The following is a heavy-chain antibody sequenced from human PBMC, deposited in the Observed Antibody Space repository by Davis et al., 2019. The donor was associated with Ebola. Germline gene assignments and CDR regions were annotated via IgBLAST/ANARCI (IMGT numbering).Heavy chain of an antibody. CDR1: GYTFTSYG. CDR3: ARAQFPTTSDH. D-gene: IGHD1-1*01. V-gene: IGHV1-2*06. J-gene: IGHJ4*02. Sequence: AASVKVSCKASGYTFTSYGISWVRQAPGQGLEWMGRINPYSGGTDYAQKFQGRVTMTRDTSISTAYMEVGSLRPDDTAVYYCARAQFPTTSDHWGQGTLVTVSS. CDR2: INPYSGGT.